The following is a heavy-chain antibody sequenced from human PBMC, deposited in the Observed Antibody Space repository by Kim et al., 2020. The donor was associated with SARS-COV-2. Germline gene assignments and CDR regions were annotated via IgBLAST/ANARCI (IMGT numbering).Heavy chain of an antibody. J-gene: IGHJ6*03. V-gene: IGHV1-69*04. CDR3: ARDNGYYYYYMDV. CDR1: GGTFSSYA. Sequence: SVKVSCKASGGTFSSYAISWVRQAPGQGLEWMGRIIPILGIANYAQKFQGRVTITADKSTSTAYMELSSLRSEDTAVYYCARDNGYYYYYMDVWGKGTTVTVSS. CDR2: IIPILGIA.